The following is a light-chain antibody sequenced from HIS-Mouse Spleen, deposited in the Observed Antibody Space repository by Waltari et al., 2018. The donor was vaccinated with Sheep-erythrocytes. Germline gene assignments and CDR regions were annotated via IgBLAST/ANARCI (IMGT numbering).Light chain of an antibody. CDR2: EGS. Sequence: QSALTQPASVSGSPGQSITISCTGTSSDVGSYNLVSWYQQHPGKAPKLMIYEGSKRPSGVSNRFSGSKSGNTASLTISGLQAEDEADYYCCSYAGSSTPLVFGGGTK. CDR3: CSYAGSSTPLV. V-gene: IGLV2-23*01. CDR1: SSDVGSYNL. J-gene: IGLJ3*02.